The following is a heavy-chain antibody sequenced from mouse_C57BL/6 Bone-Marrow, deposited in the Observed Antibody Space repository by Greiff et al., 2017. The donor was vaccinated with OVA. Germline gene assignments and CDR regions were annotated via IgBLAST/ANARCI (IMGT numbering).Heavy chain of an antibody. CDR1: GFNIKDDY. V-gene: IGHV14-4*01. CDR2: IDPENGDT. CDR3: TTFITTVVANWYFDV. D-gene: IGHD1-1*01. J-gene: IGHJ1*03. Sequence: EVQLQQSGAELVRPGASVKLSCTASGFNIKDDYMHWVKQRPEQGLEWIGWIDPENGDTEYASKFQGKATITADTSSNTAYLQLSSLTSEDTAVYYCTTFITTVVANWYFDVWGTGTTVTVSS.